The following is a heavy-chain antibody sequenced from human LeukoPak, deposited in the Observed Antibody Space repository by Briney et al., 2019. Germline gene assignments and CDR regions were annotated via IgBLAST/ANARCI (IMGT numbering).Heavy chain of an antibody. CDR3: ARDPLDRRFYYYGMDV. V-gene: IGHV1-69*13. CDR1: GGTFSSYA. D-gene: IGHD3/OR15-3a*01. Sequence: VASVKVSCKASGGTFSSYAISWVRQAPGQGLEWMGGIIPIFGTANYAQKFQGRVTITADESTSTAYMELSSLRSEDTAVYYCARDPLDRRFYYYGMDVWGQGTRSPSP. CDR2: IIPIFGTA. J-gene: IGHJ6*02.